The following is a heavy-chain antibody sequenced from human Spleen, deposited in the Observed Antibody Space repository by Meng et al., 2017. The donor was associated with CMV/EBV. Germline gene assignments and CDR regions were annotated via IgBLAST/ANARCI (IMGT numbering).Heavy chain of an antibody. CDR3: ARESGDGYNL. J-gene: IGHJ5*02. CDR1: GYTFADYH. V-gene: IGHV1-2*02. Sequence: ASVKVSCKASGYTFADYHIHWVRQAPGQGLEWMGWINPNSGGTNYAQKFQGRVTMTRDTSISTAYMELSRLRSDDTAVYYCARESGDGYNLWGQGTLVTVSS. CDR2: INPNSGGT. D-gene: IGHD5-24*01.